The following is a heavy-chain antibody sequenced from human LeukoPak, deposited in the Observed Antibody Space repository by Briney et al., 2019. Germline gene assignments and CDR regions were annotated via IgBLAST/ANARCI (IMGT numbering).Heavy chain of an antibody. CDR2: ISPYNGNT. CDR1: GGTFSSYA. CDR3: ARGKVAAAFDY. V-gene: IGHV1-18*01. D-gene: IGHD6-13*01. Sequence: ASVKVSCKASGGTFSSYAISWVRQAPGQGLEWMGWISPYNGNTNYAQKLQGRVTMTTDTSTSTAYKELRSLRSDDTAVYYCARGKVAAAFDYWGQGTLVTVSS. J-gene: IGHJ4*02.